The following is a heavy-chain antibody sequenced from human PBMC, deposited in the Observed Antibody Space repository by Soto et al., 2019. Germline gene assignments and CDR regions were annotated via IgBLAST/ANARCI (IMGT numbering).Heavy chain of an antibody. D-gene: IGHD2-8*01. V-gene: IGHV4-38-2*01. Sequence: PSETLSLTCAVSGYSLSRGSYLGWTRQPPGKGPEWIASIYHGGTTFYNPSLKSRVTISRDNSKRTLYLEMHSLRAEDTAVYYCAKGDQERQWVFLQNWGQGTLVTVSS. CDR3: AKGDQERQWVFLQN. J-gene: IGHJ4*02. CDR1: GYSLSRGSY. CDR2: IYHGGTT.